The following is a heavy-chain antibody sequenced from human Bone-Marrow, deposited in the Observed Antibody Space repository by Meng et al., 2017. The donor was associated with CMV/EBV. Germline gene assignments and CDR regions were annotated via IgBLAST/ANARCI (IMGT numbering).Heavy chain of an antibody. V-gene: IGHV3-7*01. Sequence: GESLKISCAASGFTFSSYWMSWVRQAPGKGLEWVANIKQDGNEKYYVDSVKGRFTISRDNAKNSLYLQMNSLRAEDTAVYYCARAGGYDFWSGYFSYYYGMDVWGQGTTVTVSS. D-gene: IGHD3-3*01. CDR3: ARAGGYDFWSGYFSYYYGMDV. J-gene: IGHJ6*02. CDR1: GFTFSSYW. CDR2: IKQDGNEK.